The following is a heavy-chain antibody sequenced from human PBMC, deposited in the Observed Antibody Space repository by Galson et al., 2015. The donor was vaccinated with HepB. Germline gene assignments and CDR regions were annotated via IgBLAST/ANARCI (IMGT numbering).Heavy chain of an antibody. J-gene: IGHJ6*02. CDR3: AHRGYGDYAYYYYGMDV. V-gene: IGHV2-5*01. D-gene: IGHD4-17*01. CDR2: IYWNDDK. Sequence: PALVKPTQTLTLTCIFSGFSLSTSGVGVGWIRQPPGKALEWLALIYWNDDKRYSPSLKSRLTITKDTSKNQVVLTMTNMDPVDTATYYCAHRGYGDYAYYYYGMDVWGQGTTVTVSS. CDR1: GFSLSTSGVG.